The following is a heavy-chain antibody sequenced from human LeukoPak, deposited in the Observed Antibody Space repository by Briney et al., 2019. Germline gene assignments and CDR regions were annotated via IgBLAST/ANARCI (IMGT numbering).Heavy chain of an antibody. J-gene: IGHJ4*02. Sequence: SETLSLTCTVSGGSVSSSSYYWGWIRQPPGKGLEWIGSIYYNSGSTYSNPSLKSRVTISVDTSKNQFSLKLSSVTAADTAVYYCARERGYYGSGSYLDYWGQGTLVTVSS. CDR2: IYYNSGST. CDR1: GGSVSSSSYY. D-gene: IGHD3-10*01. CDR3: ARERGYYGSGSYLDY. V-gene: IGHV4-39*07.